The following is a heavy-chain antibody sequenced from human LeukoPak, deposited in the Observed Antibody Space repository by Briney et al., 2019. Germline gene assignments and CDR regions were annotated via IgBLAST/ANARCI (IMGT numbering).Heavy chain of an antibody. CDR3: TTTQPFSIAVAGTRLDY. CDR2: IRSKADGGTT. CDR1: GLTFIHAW. J-gene: IGHJ4*02. D-gene: IGHD6-19*01. V-gene: IGHV3-15*01. Sequence: GGSLRLSCAASGLTFIHAWMSWVRQAPGKGLEWVGRIRSKADGGTTDYAAPVKGRFTISRDDSKNTLYLQMNSLQSEDTAVYYCTTTQPFSIAVAGTRLDYCGQGTLVTVSS.